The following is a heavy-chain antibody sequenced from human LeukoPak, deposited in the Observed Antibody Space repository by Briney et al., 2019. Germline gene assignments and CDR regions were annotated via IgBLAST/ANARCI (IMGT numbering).Heavy chain of an antibody. J-gene: IGHJ3*02. CDR2: IYYSGST. CDR1: GGSISSSSYY. D-gene: IGHD3-9*01. Sequence: SETLSPTCTVSGGSISSSSYYWGWIRQPPGKGLEWIGSIYYSGSTYYNPSLKSRVTISVDTSKNQFSLKLSSVTAADTAVYYCARDVTYYDILTGYYRDAFDIWGQGTMVTVSS. V-gene: IGHV4-39*02. CDR3: ARDVTYYDILTGYYRDAFDI.